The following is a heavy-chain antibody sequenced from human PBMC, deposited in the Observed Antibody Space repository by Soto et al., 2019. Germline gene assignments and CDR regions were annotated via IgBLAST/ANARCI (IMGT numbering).Heavy chain of an antibody. CDR2: ISSSGTTI. V-gene: IGHV3-48*03. J-gene: IGHJ6*02. D-gene: IGHD3-3*01. CDR3: AAITIFGVVDGMDV. Sequence: EVQLVESGGGLVQPGGSLRLSCAASGFTFSSYEMNWVRQAPGKGLEWVSYISSSGTTIYYADSVKGRFTISRDNAKNSLYLQMNSLRAEDTAVYYCAAITIFGVVDGMDVWGLGTTVTVSS. CDR1: GFTFSSYE.